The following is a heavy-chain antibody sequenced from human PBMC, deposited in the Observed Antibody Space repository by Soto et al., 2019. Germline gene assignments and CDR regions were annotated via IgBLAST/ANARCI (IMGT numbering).Heavy chain of an antibody. D-gene: IGHD3-22*01. J-gene: IGHJ6*02. CDR1: GGPIRSSTYY. CDR3: AREGGYFDSSGSGVYHYHGVDV. V-gene: IGHV4-39*07. Sequence: SETLSLTCSFSGGPIRSSTYYWGWIRQPPGKGLQWIGTIYYTGDTHYTPSLQSRVTIFLDTPNNQFSLKLSSVTAADTAVYYCAREGGYFDSSGSGVYHYHGVDVWGQGTTVTVSS. CDR2: IYYTGDT.